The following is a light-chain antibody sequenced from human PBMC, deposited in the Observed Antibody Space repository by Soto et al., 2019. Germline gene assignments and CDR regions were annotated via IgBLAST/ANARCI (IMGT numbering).Light chain of an antibody. J-gene: IGKJ5*01. CDR2: KAS. Sequence: DIQITQSPSTLSASVGDRVTITCRASHSIDDWLAWFQQKPGKAPKLLIYKASTLKSGVPSRFSGSGFGTEFTLTISSLQSEDFAVYYCQQYKNWPLFGQGTRL. CDR1: HSIDDW. V-gene: IGKV1-5*03. CDR3: QQYKNWPL.